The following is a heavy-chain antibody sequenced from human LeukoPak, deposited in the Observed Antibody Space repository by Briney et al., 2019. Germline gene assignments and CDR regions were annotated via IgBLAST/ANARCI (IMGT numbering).Heavy chain of an antibody. D-gene: IGHD5-12*01. CDR3: ATGRRGYSGYPQEFDP. J-gene: IGHJ5*02. CDR1: GYTLTELS. V-gene: IGHV1-24*01. Sequence: ASVKVSCKVSGYTLTELSMHWVRQAPGKGLEWMGGFDPEDGETIYAQKFQGRVTMTEDTSTDTAYMELSSLRSEDTAVYYCATGRRGYSGYPQEFDPWGQGTLVTVSS. CDR2: FDPEDGET.